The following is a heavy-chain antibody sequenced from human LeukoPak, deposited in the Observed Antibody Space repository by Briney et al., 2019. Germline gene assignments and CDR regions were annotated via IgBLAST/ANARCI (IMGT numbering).Heavy chain of an antibody. CDR2: IHYSGNT. CDR3: ARARATMVTQTLFDP. Sequence: SETLSLTCTVSGGSISSCCYCWSWIRQHPGQGLEWIVNIHYSGNTYYNPSLGRRLTLSVDTSKKQFSLNLSSVTAAETTVYYCARARATMVTQTLFDPWGQGTLVTVPS. D-gene: IGHD4-23*01. V-gene: IGHV4-31*03. J-gene: IGHJ5*02. CDR1: GGSISSCCYC.